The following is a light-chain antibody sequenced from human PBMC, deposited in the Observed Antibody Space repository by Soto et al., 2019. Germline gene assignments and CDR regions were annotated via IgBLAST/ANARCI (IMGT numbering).Light chain of an antibody. CDR1: SSDVGTHNL. J-gene: IGLJ1*01. CDR3: CSYTGSATFYV. Sequence: QSVLTQPASVSGSPGQSISISCTGTSSDVGTHNLVSWFQQFPDKAPKLIIYEGTKRPSGVSDRFSGSKSGNTASLTISGLQAEDEGDYYCCSYTGSATFYVFGTGTRSPS. CDR2: EGT. V-gene: IGLV2-23*01.